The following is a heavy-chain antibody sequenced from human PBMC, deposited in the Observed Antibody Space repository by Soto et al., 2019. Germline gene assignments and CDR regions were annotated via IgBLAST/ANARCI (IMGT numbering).Heavy chain of an antibody. V-gene: IGHV3-7*01. Sequence: GGSLRLSCAASGFTFSDVWVSWVRQAPGKGLEWVASTNQDESEKYYVDSVRGRFTISRDNTKNSLYLQMDSLRVEDTAVYYCARGYGYWGPGTEVTVSS. CDR3: ARGYGY. CDR2: TNQDESEK. CDR1: GFTFSDVW. J-gene: IGHJ4*02. D-gene: IGHD3-16*01.